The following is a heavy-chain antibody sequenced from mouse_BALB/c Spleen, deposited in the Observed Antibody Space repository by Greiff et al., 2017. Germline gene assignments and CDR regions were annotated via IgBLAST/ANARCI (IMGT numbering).Heavy chain of an antibody. CDR3: ARWGGLYFDY. Sequence: QVQLKESGAELARPGASVKLSCKASGYTFTSYWMQWVKQRPGQGLEWIGAIYPGDGDTRYTQKFKGKATLTADTSSSTAYMQLSSLASEDSAVYYCARWGGLYFDYWGQGTTLTVSS. CDR1: GYTFTSYW. V-gene: IGHV1-87*01. J-gene: IGHJ2*01. CDR2: IYPGDGDT. D-gene: IGHD2-3*01.